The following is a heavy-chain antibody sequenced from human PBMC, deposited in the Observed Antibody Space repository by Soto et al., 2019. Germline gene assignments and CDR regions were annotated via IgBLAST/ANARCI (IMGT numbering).Heavy chain of an antibody. CDR3: ARVGHLLNNPYYYGMDF. J-gene: IGHJ6*02. Sequence: ASVKVSCKASGGTFSSYTVSWVRQAPGQGLEWMGGIIPIFGTANYAQKFQGRVTITADESTSTAYMELSSLRSEDTAVYYCARVGHLLNNPYYYGMDFWGQGTTVNVAS. V-gene: IGHV1-69*13. CDR2: IIPIFGTA. CDR1: GGTFSSYT. D-gene: IGHD3-3*02.